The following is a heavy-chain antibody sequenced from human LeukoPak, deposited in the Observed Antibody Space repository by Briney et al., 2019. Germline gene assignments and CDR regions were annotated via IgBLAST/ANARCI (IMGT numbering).Heavy chain of an antibody. CDR3: ARMITINREGEGYFDY. CDR1: RFGFSVYW. V-gene: IGHV3-74*01. CDR2: ITGDGGTT. J-gene: IGHJ4*02. Sequence: PGGSLRLSCAASRFGFSVYWMHWVRQAPGKGLVWVSRITGDGGTTNYADSVKGRFTISRDNAKDTLYLQMNNLRAEDTAVYYCARMITINREGEGYFDYWGQGTLVTVSS. D-gene: IGHD3-16*01.